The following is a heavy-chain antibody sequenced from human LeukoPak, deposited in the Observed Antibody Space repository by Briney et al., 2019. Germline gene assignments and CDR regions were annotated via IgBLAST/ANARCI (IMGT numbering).Heavy chain of an antibody. CDR1: GGSISGYY. CDR2: ICTSGTT. J-gene: IGHJ5*02. D-gene: IGHD3-22*01. CDR3: AREGSSAYAWFDP. Sequence: SETLSLTCTVSGGSISGYYWSWIRQPAGKELEWIGHICTSGTTNYNPSLKSRVTMSIDTSKNQFSLKLSSVTAADTAVYYCAREGSSAYAWFDPWGQGTLVTVSS. V-gene: IGHV4-4*07.